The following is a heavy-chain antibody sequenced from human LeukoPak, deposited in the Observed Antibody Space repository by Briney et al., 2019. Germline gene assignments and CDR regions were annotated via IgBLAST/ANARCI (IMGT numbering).Heavy chain of an antibody. J-gene: IGHJ4*02. V-gene: IGHV3-21*01. Sequence: GGSLRLSCAASGFTPSSYSMNWVRQAPRNGLEWVSSIRSSSSYIYYANSVKGRFTISRDNAKNTLYLQMNSLRAEDTAVYYCVRDRYSSGRLKDWGQGTLVTVSS. CDR3: VRDRYSSGRLKD. CDR2: IRSSSSYI. D-gene: IGHD6-19*01. CDR1: GFTPSSYS.